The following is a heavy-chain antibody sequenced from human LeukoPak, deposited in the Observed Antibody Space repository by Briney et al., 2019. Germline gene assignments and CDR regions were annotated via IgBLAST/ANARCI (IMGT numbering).Heavy chain of an antibody. V-gene: IGHV3-11*04. CDR3: ARDPRPMAPLDY. CDR2: ISSSGSTI. Sequence: GSLRPSCAASGFTFSDYYMNWIRQAPGKGLEWVSYISSSGSTIYYADSVKGRFTISRDNAKNSLYLQMNSLRAEDTAVYYCARDPRPMAPLDYWGQGTLVTVSS. J-gene: IGHJ4*02. D-gene: IGHD3-10*01. CDR1: GFTFSDYY.